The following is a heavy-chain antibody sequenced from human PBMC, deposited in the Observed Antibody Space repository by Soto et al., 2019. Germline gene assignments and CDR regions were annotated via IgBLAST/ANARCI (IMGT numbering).Heavy chain of an antibody. CDR3: AKVADYYYYGMDV. CDR2: ISYDGSNE. Sequence: QVQLVESGGGVVQPGRSLRLSCAASGFTFSSYGMHWVRQAPGKGLEWVAVISYDGSNEYYADSVKGRFTISRDNSKNTLYLQMNSLRAEDTAVYYCAKVADYYYYGMDVWGQGTTVTVSS. CDR1: GFTFSSYG. J-gene: IGHJ6*02. V-gene: IGHV3-30*18.